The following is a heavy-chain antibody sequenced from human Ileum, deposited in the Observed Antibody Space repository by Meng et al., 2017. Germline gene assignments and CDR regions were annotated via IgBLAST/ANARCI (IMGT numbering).Heavy chain of an antibody. Sequence: RGSLRLSCAASGFAFSTYNMNWFRQAPGEGLEWVSSISGTSKYKYYVDSVEGRFTISRDNAKNSLYLQISSLRAEDTAVYYCAREDGIVGASSAFDIWGQGTRVTGSS. CDR3: AREDGIVGASSAFDI. V-gene: IGHV3-21*01. CDR1: GFAFSTYN. CDR2: ISGTSKYK. D-gene: IGHD1-26*01. J-gene: IGHJ3*02.